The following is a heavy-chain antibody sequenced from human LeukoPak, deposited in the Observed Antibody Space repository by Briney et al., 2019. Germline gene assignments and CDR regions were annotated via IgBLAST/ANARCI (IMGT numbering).Heavy chain of an antibody. Sequence: ASVKVSCKASGYTFTGYYMHWVLQAPGQGLEWMGWINPNSGGTNYAQKFQGRVTMTRDTSISTAYMELSRLRSDDTAVYYCARDLSGSFALGYWGQGTLVTVSS. CDR3: ARDLSGSFALGY. CDR2: INPNSGGT. CDR1: GYTFTGYY. V-gene: IGHV1-2*02. D-gene: IGHD1-26*01. J-gene: IGHJ4*02.